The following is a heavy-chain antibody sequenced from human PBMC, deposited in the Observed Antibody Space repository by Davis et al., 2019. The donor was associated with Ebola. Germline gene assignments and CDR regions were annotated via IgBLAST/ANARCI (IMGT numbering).Heavy chain of an antibody. CDR1: GFTFSSYS. Sequence: PGESLKISCTASGFTFSSYSMNWVRQAPGRGLEWVSYISSSSTTKYYADSVKGRFTISRDNAKNSLYLQMNSLRDEDTAVYYCARDLLEPLYYYYGMDVWGQGTTVTVSS. CDR3: ARDLLEPLYYYYGMDV. CDR2: ISSSSTTK. V-gene: IGHV3-48*02. J-gene: IGHJ6*02. D-gene: IGHD1-1*01.